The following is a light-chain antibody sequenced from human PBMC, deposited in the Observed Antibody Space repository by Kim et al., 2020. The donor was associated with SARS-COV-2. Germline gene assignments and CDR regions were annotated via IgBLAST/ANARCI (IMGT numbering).Light chain of an antibody. J-gene: IGLJ3*02. Sequence: QSVLTQPPSASGTPGQRVTISCSGSRSNIGSNYVYWYQHLPGTAPKLLFYRNNQRPSGVPDRFSGSKSGTSASLAISGLRSEDEADYYCAAWDDSLSGWVFGGGTKLTVL. CDR1: RSNIGSNY. CDR3: AAWDDSLSGWV. V-gene: IGLV1-47*01. CDR2: RNN.